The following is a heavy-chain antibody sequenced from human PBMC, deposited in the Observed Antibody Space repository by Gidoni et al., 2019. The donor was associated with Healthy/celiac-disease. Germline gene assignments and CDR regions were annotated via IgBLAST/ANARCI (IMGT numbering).Heavy chain of an antibody. V-gene: IGHV3-33*01. D-gene: IGHD3-22*01. CDR1: GFTFSSYG. CDR2: IWYDGSNK. J-gene: IGHJ3*02. CDR3: ASLSYYDSSGYHDAFDI. Sequence: QVQLVESGGGVVQPGRSLRLSCAASGFTFSSYGMHWVRQAPGKGLEWVAVIWYDGSNKYYADSVKGRFTISRDNSKNTLYLQMNSLRAEDTAVYYCASLSYYDSSGYHDAFDIWGQGTMVTVSS.